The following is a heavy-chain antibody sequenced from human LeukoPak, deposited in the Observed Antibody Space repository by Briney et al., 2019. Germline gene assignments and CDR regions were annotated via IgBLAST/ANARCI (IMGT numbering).Heavy chain of an antibody. CDR1: GVTFRRYS. V-gene: IGHV3-21*01. CDR2: ISRTSSYI. Sequence: GSPRLSCAASGVTFRRYSMNWVRQAPGKGLERVSSISRTSSYIYYADAVQGRFTISRDNATTSLYLQMNSLRAEDTAVYYCARDGHGDYFDYWGQGTLVTVSS. CDR3: ARDGHGDYFDY. D-gene: IGHD4-17*01. J-gene: IGHJ4*02.